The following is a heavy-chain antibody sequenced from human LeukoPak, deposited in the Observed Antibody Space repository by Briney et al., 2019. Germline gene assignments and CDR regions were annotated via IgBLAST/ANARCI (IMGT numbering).Heavy chain of an antibody. CDR3: ARGGQQGYYYYMDV. D-gene: IGHD6-13*01. CDR2: IIPIFGTA. CDR1: GGTFSSYA. Sequence: GASVKVSCKASGGTFSSYAISWVRQAPGQGLEWMGGIIPIFGTANYAQKFQGRVTITTDESTSTVYMELSSLRSEDTAVYYCARGGQQGYYYYMDVWGKGTTVTVSS. V-gene: IGHV1-69*05. J-gene: IGHJ6*03.